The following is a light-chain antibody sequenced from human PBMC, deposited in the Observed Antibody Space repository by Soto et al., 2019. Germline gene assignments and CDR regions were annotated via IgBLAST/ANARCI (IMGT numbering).Light chain of an antibody. CDR2: DDS. J-gene: IGLJ2*01. CDR3: QVWGNSADHQLV. CDR1: IIGSKS. V-gene: IGLV3-21*02. Sequence: SYELTQPPSVSVAPGQTARITCGGGIIGSKSVHWYQHTPGQAPVLVVSDDSDRPSGIPERFSGSTSGNTATLTISRVAAGDEADYYCQVWGNSADHQLVFGGGTKLTVL.